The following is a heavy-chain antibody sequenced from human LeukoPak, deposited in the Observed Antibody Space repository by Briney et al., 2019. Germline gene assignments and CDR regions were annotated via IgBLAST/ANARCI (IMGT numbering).Heavy chain of an antibody. J-gene: IGHJ5*01. CDR1: GFTFSTYS. CDR3: ARDFGARGWFDS. CDR2: IDSSSSTI. V-gene: IGHV3-48*01. Sequence: PGGSLRLSCAASGFTFSTYSMNWVRQAPGKGLEWVSYIDSSSSTIYYAASVKGRFTISRDNAKNSLYLQMNSLRAEDTAVYYCARDFGARGWFDSWGQGTLVTVSS. D-gene: IGHD3-10*01.